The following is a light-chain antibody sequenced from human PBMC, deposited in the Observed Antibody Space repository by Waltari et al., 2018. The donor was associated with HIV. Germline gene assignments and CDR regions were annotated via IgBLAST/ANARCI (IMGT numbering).Light chain of an antibody. Sequence: QSALTQPASVSASPGQSITISCPGTSSDVGGYNFVSCYQQHPGNAPKLIIYEGDKRPSGGSYRFSGSKSGSTASLTISGLQAEDEADYYCCSYAGSSTYVVFGGGTQLTVL. V-gene: IGLV2-23*01. CDR3: CSYAGSSTYVV. J-gene: IGLJ2*01. CDR2: EGD. CDR1: SSDVGGYNF.